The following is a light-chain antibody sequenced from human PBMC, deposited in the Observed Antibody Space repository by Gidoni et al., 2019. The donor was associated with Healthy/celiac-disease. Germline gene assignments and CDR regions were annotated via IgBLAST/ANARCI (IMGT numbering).Light chain of an antibody. CDR3: QQYDNLPLT. Sequence: DIQMTQSPSSLSAAVRDRVTITCQASQDISNDLNWYQQQPGKAPQLLILDASNLETGVPSRFGGSGSGTDFTFTISSLQPDDIATYSCQQYDNLPLTFGGGAKVEL. V-gene: IGKV1-33*01. J-gene: IGKJ4*01. CDR2: DAS. CDR1: QDISND.